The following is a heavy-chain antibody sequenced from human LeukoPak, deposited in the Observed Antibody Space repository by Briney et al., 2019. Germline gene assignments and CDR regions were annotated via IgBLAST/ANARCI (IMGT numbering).Heavy chain of an antibody. V-gene: IGHV3-23*01. CDR2: ISGSGGST. D-gene: IGHD6-19*01. CDR1: GFTFSSYA. J-gene: IGHJ4*02. CDR3: AKDSSGLNHFDY. Sequence: GRSLRLSCAASGFTFSSYAMSWVRQAPGMGLEWVSAISGSGGSTYYADSVKGRFTISRDNSKNTLYLQMNSLRAEDTAVYYCAKDSSGLNHFDYWGQGTLVTVSS.